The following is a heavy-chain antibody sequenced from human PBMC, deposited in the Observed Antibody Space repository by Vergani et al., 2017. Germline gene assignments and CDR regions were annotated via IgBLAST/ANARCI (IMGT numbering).Heavy chain of an antibody. CDR2: ISYDGSNK. J-gene: IGHJ4*02. CDR3: AKEPPGFGEFGFDY. Sequence: QVQLVESGGGVVQPGRSLRLSCAASGFTFSSYGMHWVRQAPGKGLEWVAVISYDGSNKYYADSVKGRFTISRDNSKNTLYLQMNSLRAEDTAVYYCAKEPPGFGEFGFDYWGQGTLVTVSS. V-gene: IGHV3-30*18. D-gene: IGHD3-10*01. CDR1: GFTFSSYG.